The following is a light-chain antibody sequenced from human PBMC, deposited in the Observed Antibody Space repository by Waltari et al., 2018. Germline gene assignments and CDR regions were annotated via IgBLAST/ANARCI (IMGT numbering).Light chain of an antibody. V-gene: IGKV1-39*01. CDR3: QQSYDTLWS. Sequence: DIEMTQSPSSLSASIGDTVSMTCRASQTISRALNWYQQKPGKAPKLIVYHASTLQNGVPSRFSGRGSGTNFALIINDLQPEDFGTYYCQQSYDTLWSFGPGTTVDIK. CDR2: HAS. J-gene: IGKJ1*01. CDR1: QTISRA.